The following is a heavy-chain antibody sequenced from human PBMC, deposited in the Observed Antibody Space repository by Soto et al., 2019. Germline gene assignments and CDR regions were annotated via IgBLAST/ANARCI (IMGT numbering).Heavy chain of an antibody. D-gene: IGHD6-19*01. J-gene: IGHJ4*02. CDR3: ARPSYSSGWYDLGY. V-gene: IGHV4-59*01. CDR1: GGSISSYY. CDR2: IYYSGST. Sequence: SETLSLTCTVSGGSISSYYWSWIRQPPGKGLEWIGYIYYSGSTNYNPSLKSRVTISVDTSKNQFSLKLSSVTAADTAVYYCARPSYSSGWYDLGYWGQGTLVTV.